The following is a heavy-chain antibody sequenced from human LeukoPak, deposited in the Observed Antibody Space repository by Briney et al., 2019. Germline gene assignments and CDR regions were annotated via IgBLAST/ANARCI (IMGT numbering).Heavy chain of an antibody. J-gene: IGHJ4*02. V-gene: IGHV3-64D*06. CDR3: VNQISGWVY. Sequence: GGSLRLSCSASGFTFDGYEMHWVRQAPGKGLEYVSGISRNGRSTRNGDSVKGRFTISRDNSKNMLFLQMTSLRAEDTAVYYCVNQISGWVYWGQGTLVTASS. CDR2: ISRNGRST. D-gene: IGHD6-19*01. CDR1: GFTFDGYE.